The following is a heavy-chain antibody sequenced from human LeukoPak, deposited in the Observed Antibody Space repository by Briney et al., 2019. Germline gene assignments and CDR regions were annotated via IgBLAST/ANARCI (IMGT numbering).Heavy chain of an antibody. CDR3: ARAAYYYDSSGNHDY. Sequence: GGSLRLSCAASGFTFSSYSMSWVRQAPGKGLEWVSSISSSSSYIYYADSVRGRFTISRDNAKNSLYLQMNSLRAEDTAVYYCARAAYYYDSSGNHDYWGQGTLVTVSS. D-gene: IGHD3-22*01. V-gene: IGHV3-21*01. J-gene: IGHJ4*02. CDR2: ISSSSSYI. CDR1: GFTFSSYS.